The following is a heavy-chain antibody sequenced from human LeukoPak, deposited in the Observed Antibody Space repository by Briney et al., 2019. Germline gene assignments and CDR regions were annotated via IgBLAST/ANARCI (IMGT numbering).Heavy chain of an antibody. J-gene: IGHJ3*02. V-gene: IGHV3-30*02. CDR2: IRYDGSNK. CDR1: GITFSSYG. D-gene: IGHD5-24*01. Sequence: SGGSLRLSCAASGITFSSYGMHWVRQTPGKGLEWVAFIRYDGSNKDYADSVKGRFTISRDNSKNTLYLQMNSLRPEDTAVYYCAKGHHRDGYDAFDIWGQGTMVTVSS. CDR3: AKGHHRDGYDAFDI.